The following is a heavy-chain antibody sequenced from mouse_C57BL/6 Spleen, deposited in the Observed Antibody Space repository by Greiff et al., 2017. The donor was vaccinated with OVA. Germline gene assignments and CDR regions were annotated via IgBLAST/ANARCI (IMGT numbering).Heavy chain of an antibody. CDR3: ARGKSSYAY. D-gene: IGHD1-1*01. CDR2: ISYDGSN. J-gene: IGHJ3*01. CDR1: GYSITSGYY. V-gene: IGHV3-6*01. Sequence: VQLKESGPGLVKPSQSLSLTCSVTGYSITSGYYWNWIRQFPGNKLEWMGYISYDGSNNYNPSLKNRISITRDTSKNQFFLKLNSVTTEDTATYYCARGKSSYAYWGQGTLVTVSA.